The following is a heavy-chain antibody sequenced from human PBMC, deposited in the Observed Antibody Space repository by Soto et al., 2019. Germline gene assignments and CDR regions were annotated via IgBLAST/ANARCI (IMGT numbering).Heavy chain of an antibody. CDR1: AFSFNTYT. J-gene: IGHJ4*02. CDR3: TSLSRFALDY. V-gene: IGHV3-21*01. D-gene: IGHD3-10*01. Sequence: GGSLRLSCAASAFSFNTYTMNWVRQAPGKGLEWVSSISSSSTYINYANSVKGRFTISRDNAKNSLYLQMNSLRAEDTAVYYCTSLSRFALDYWGQGTLVTVSS. CDR2: ISSSSTYI.